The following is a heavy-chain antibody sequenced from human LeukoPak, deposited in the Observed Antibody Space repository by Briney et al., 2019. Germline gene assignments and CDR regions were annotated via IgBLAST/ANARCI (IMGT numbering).Heavy chain of an antibody. V-gene: IGHV4-31*03. Sequence: SQTLSLTCTVSGGSISSGGYYWSWIRQHPGKGLEWIGYIYYSGSTYYNPSLKSRVTISVDTSKNQFSLKLSSVTAADTAVYYCARHCEQQLASNNYFDYWGQGTLVTVSS. CDR2: IYYSGST. CDR3: ARHCEQQLASNNYFDY. D-gene: IGHD6-13*01. CDR1: GGSISSGGYY. J-gene: IGHJ4*02.